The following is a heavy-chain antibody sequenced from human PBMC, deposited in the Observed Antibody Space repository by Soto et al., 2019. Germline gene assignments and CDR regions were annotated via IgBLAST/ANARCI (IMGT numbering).Heavy chain of an antibody. D-gene: IGHD3-22*01. V-gene: IGHV3-7*01. CDR3: ARYVTPYYDSSGYNNWFDP. Sequence: PGGSLRLSCAASGFTFSSYWMSWVRQAPGKGLEWVANIKQDGSEKYYVDSVKGRFTISRDNAKNSLYLQMNSLRAEDTAVYYCARYVTPYYDSSGYNNWFDPWGQGTLVTVSS. CDR2: IKQDGSEK. J-gene: IGHJ5*02. CDR1: GFTFSSYW.